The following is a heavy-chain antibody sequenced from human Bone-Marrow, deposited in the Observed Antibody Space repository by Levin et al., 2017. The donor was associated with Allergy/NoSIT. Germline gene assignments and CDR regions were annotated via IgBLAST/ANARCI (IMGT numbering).Heavy chain of an antibody. CDR1: GFTFRSYS. J-gene: IGHJ4*02. Sequence: GESLKISCAASGFTFRSYSMNWVRQAPGKGLEWVSSISGSSSYIHYADSVKGRFTISRDNAKNSLYLQMNSLRAEDTAVYYCARDGGDIVVVPPDYWGQGTLVTVSS. V-gene: IGHV3-21*01. CDR3: ARDGGDIVVVPPDY. CDR2: ISGSSSYI. D-gene: IGHD2-2*01.